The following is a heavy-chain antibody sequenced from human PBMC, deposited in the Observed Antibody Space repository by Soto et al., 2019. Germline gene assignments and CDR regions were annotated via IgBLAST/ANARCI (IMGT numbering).Heavy chain of an antibody. CDR2: IYHSGST. CDR3: ARDKITGVFDY. CDR1: GGSISSGGYS. V-gene: IGHV4-30-2*01. J-gene: IGHJ4*02. Sequence: PSETLSLTCAVSGGSISSGGYSWSWIRQPPGKGLEWIGYIYHSGSTYYNPSLKGRVTISINTSKNHFSLELTSVTAADTAVSYCARDKITGVFDYWGQGTLVTVSS. D-gene: IGHD2-8*02.